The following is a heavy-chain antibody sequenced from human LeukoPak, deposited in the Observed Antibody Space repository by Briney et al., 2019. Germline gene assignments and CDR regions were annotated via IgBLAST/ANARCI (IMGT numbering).Heavy chain of an antibody. J-gene: IGHJ5*02. D-gene: IGHD7-27*01. CDR1: GFTFGDYT. CDR3: TRNMLGIAWFDP. Sequence: GGSLRLSCTVSGFTFGDYTMSWFRQAPGKGLEWVGFIRSKAYGGTIEYAASVKGRFTISRDDSKSIAYLQMNSLQSEDIAVYYCTRNMLGIAWFDPWGQGTLVTVSS. CDR2: IRSKAYGGTI. V-gene: IGHV3-49*03.